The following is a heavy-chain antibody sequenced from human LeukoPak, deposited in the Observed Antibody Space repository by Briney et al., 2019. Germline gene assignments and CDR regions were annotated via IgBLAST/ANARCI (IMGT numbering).Heavy chain of an antibody. V-gene: IGHV4-34*01. Sequence: SETLSLTCAVYGGSFSGYYWSWIRQPPGKGLEWIGEINHSGSTNYNPSLKSRVTISVDTSQNQFSLKLSSVTGADPAVYYCARGNLGDYDFWSGYLRDWGQGTLVTVSS. CDR1: GGSFSGYY. J-gene: IGHJ4*02. D-gene: IGHD3-3*01. CDR3: ARGNLGDYDFWSGYLRD. CDR2: INHSGST.